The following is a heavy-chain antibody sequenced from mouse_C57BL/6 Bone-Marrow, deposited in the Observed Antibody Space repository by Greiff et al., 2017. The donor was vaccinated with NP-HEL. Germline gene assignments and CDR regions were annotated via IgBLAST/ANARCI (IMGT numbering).Heavy chain of an antibody. CDR1: GYTFTSYW. D-gene: IGHD2-5*01. J-gene: IGHJ4*01. CDR2: IYPGSGST. V-gene: IGHV1-55*01. Sequence: QVQLQQPGAELVKPGASVKMSCKASGYTFTSYWITWVKQRPGQGLEWIGDIYPGSGSTNYNEKFKSKATLTVDTSSSTAYMQLSSLTSEDSAVYYCATLFYYSNFYYAMDYWGQGTSVTVSS. CDR3: ATLFYYSNFYYAMDY.